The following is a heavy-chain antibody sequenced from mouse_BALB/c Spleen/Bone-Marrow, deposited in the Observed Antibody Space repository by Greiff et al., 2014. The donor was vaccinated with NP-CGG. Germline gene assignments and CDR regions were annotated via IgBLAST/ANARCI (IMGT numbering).Heavy chain of an antibody. CDR3: ARDGNYRYAMDY. D-gene: IGHD2-1*01. V-gene: IGHV1S81*02. Sequence: QVQLQQSGDELVKPGASVKLSCMASGFTFTSYWIHWVKQRPGQGPEWIGEINPSNGRTNYNETFKSKATLTEDKSSSTAYMQLSSLTSEDTAVYYCARDGNYRYAMDYWGQGTSVTVSS. CDR2: INPSNGRT. J-gene: IGHJ4*01. CDR1: GFTFTSYW.